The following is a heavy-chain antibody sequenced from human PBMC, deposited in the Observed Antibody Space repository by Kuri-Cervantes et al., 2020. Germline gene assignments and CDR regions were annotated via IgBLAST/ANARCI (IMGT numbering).Heavy chain of an antibody. D-gene: IGHD2-8*02. CDR2: INHSGST. J-gene: IGHJ4*02. V-gene: IGHV4-34*01. CDR1: GGSFSGYY. Sequence: GSLRLSCAVYGGSFSGYYWSWIRQPPGKGLEWIGEINHSGSTNYNPSLKSRVTISVDTSKNQFSLKLSSVTAADTAVYYCARCGTAWDPALDYWGQGTLVTVSS. CDR3: ARCGTAWDPALDY.